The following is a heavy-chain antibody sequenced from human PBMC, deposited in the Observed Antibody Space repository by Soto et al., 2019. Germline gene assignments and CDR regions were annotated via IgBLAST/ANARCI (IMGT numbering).Heavy chain of an antibody. CDR1: GFTFSSYG. V-gene: IGHV3-30*18. CDR2: ISYDGSNK. CDR3: AKDGGYYDSSGYRPDY. J-gene: IGHJ4*02. D-gene: IGHD3-22*01. Sequence: QVQLVESGGGVVQPGRSLRLSCAASGFTFSSYGMHWVRQAPGKGLEWVAAISYDGSNKYYADSVKGRFTISRDNSKNTLYLQMNSLRAEDTAVYYCAKDGGYYDSSGYRPDYWGQGTLVTVSS.